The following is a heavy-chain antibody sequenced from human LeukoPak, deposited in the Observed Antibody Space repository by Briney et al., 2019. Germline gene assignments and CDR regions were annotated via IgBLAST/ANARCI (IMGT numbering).Heavy chain of an antibody. V-gene: IGHV3-23*01. J-gene: IGHJ4*02. Sequence: PGGSLRLSCVGSGFTFSNSAMMWVRQAPREGLEWVSSISESGVTTYYADSVRGRFTISRDNSKNTLYLQMDSLRADDTAVYYCASMSGTQDWGQGSLVAVSS. CDR1: GFTFSNSA. CDR3: ASMSGTQD. CDR2: ISESGVTT. D-gene: IGHD1-20*01.